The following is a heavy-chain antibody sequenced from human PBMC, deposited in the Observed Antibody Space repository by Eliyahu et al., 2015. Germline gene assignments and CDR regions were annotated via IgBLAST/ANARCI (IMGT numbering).Heavy chain of an antibody. J-gene: IGHJ5*02. V-gene: IGHV2-26*01. CDR3: ARITGSSSRFGLEGWFDP. Sequence: QVTLKESGPVLVKPTETLTLTCTVSGFSLSNARMGVSWIRQPPGKALEWLAHIFSNDEKSYSTSLKSRLTISKDTSKSQVVLTMTNMDPVDTATYYCARITGSSSRFGLEGWFDPWGQGTLVTVSS. CDR1: GFSLSNARMG. D-gene: IGHD6-6*01. CDR2: IFSNDEK.